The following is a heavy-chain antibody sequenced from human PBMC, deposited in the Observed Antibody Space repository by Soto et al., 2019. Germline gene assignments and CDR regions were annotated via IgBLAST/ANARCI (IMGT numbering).Heavy chain of an antibody. CDR2: ISSSSSYI. J-gene: IGHJ6*02. D-gene: IGHD2-15*01. V-gene: IGHV3-21*01. CDR1: GFTFSSYS. Sequence: PGGSLRLSCAASGFTFSSYSMNWVRQAPGKGLEWVSSISSSSSYIYYADSVKGRFTISRDNAENSLYLQMNSLRAEDTAVYYCAREYCIGGSCYAYYYGMDVWGQGTTVTGSS. CDR3: AREYCIGGSCYAYYYGMDV.